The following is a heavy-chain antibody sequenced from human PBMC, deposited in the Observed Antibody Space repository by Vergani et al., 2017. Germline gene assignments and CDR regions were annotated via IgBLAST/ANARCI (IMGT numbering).Heavy chain of an antibody. CDR2: IYYSGST. Sequence: QVQLQESGPGLVKPSQTLSLTCNVSGGSISSYYWSWIRQPPGKGLEWIGYIYYSGSTNYNPSLKSRVTISVDTSKNQFSLKLSSVTAADTAVYYCARWGGVNDYSNLYFDYWGQGTLVTVSS. CDR1: GGSISSYY. J-gene: IGHJ4*02. D-gene: IGHD4-11*01. CDR3: ARWGGVNDYSNLYFDY. V-gene: IGHV4-59*01.